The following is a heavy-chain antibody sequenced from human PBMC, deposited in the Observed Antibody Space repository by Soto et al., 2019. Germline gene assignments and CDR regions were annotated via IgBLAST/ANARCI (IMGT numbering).Heavy chain of an antibody. CDR3: ARGGTGYSSSWYTGGSFQH. Sequence: SETLSLTCAVYGGSFSGYYWSWIRQPPGKGLEWIGEINHSGSTNYNPSLKSRVTISVDTSKNQFSLKLSSVTAADTAVYYCARGGTGYSSSWYTGGSFQHWGQGTLVTVSS. CDR2: INHSGST. CDR1: GGSFSGYY. V-gene: IGHV4-34*01. J-gene: IGHJ1*01. D-gene: IGHD6-13*01.